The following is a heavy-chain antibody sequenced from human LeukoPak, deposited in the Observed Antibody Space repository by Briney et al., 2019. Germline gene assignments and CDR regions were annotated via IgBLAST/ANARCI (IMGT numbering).Heavy chain of an antibody. J-gene: IGHJ4*02. CDR3: AKRSCSGGSCNFDY. CDR2: IGGSGGAT. V-gene: IGHV3-23*01. CDR1: GFTFSNYA. Sequence: SAGSLRLSCAASGFTFSNYAMSWVRQAPGKGLEWVSAIGGSGGATNYADSVKGRFSISRDNSKNTLYLQMNSLRAEDTAVYYCAKRSCSGGSCNFDYWGQGTLVTVSS. D-gene: IGHD2-15*01.